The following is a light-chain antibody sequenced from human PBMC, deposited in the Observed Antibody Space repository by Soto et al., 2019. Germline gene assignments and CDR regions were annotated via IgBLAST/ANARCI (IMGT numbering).Light chain of an antibody. CDR2: GAS. CDR3: QHFGSSPPVI. CDR1: QTTSPKY. V-gene: IGKV3-20*01. Sequence: IMLAQSPGTLSLTPGESATLSCRVSQTTSPKYVAWYQQRRGLAPRLLVYGASKRAAGIPDRFRGSGSGSEFSLTISGLEPEDFAVYFCQHFGSSPPVIFGQGTLLEI. J-gene: IGKJ5*01.